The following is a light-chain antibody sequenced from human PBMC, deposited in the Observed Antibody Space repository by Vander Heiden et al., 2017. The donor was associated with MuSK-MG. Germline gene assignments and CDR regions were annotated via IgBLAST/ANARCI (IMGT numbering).Light chain of an antibody. CDR1: SLRSYY. Sequence: SSELPQDPAVSVALGRTVRITCQGDSLRSYYASWYQQKPGQAPVLVIYGKNNRPSGIPDRFSGSSSGNTASLTITGAQAEDEADYYCNSRDSSGNQVFGTGTKVTVL. V-gene: IGLV3-19*01. J-gene: IGLJ1*01. CDR3: NSRDSSGNQV. CDR2: GKN.